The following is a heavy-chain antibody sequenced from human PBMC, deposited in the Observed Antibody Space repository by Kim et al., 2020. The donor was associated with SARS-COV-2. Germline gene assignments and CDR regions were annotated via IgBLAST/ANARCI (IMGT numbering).Heavy chain of an antibody. Sequence: SETLSLTCTVSGGSISSGGYYWSWIRQHPGKGLEWIGYIYYSGSTYYNPSLKSRVTISVDTSKNQFSLKLSSVTAADTAVYYCALAAAGPNWFDPWGQGTLVTVSS. V-gene: IGHV4-31*03. CDR1: GGSISSGGYY. CDR2: IYYSGST. CDR3: ALAAAGPNWFDP. J-gene: IGHJ5*02. D-gene: IGHD6-13*01.